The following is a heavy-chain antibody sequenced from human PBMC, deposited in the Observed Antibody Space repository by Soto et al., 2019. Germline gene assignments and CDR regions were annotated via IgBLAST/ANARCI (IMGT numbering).Heavy chain of an antibody. CDR1: VFTFSNAW. CDR3: TTEVGYSSGWSTPDP. Sequence: GALRLSCAASVFTFSNAWMSWVRQAPGKGLEWVGRIKSKTDGGTTDYAAPAKGRFTISRDDSKNTLYLQMNSLETEDTAVYYCTTEVGYSSGWSTPDPWGQGTLVTVSS. V-gene: IGHV3-15*01. D-gene: IGHD6-19*01. J-gene: IGHJ5*02. CDR2: IKSKTDGGTT.